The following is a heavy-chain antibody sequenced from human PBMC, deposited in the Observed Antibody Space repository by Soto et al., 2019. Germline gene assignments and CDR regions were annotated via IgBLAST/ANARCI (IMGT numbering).Heavy chain of an antibody. CDR2: ISSSSSYI. J-gene: IGHJ4*02. D-gene: IGHD1-26*01. CDR3: ASNSGSNYTGDHFDY. Sequence: GGSLRLSCAASGFTFSSYSMNWVRQAPGKGLEWVSSISSSSSYIYYADSVKGRFTISRDNAKNSLYLQMNSLRAEDTAVYYCASNSGSNYTGDHFDYWGQGNLVTVSS. V-gene: IGHV3-21*01. CDR1: GFTFSSYS.